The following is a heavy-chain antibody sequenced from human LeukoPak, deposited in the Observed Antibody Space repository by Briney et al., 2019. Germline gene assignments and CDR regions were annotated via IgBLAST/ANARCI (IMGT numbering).Heavy chain of an antibody. CDR1: AFSFSKFA. CDR2: ITANGGYT. J-gene: IGHJ3*01. D-gene: IGHD4-17*01. Sequence: GGSLRLSCAASAFSFSKFALIWVRQAPGKGLEWVSAITANGGYTLYADAVKGRFTVSRDNSKNTLYLQINSLRPEDTAMYYCAKDPNGDYIGAFDFWGQGKMVTVSP. V-gene: IGHV3-23*01. CDR3: AKDPNGDYIGAFDF.